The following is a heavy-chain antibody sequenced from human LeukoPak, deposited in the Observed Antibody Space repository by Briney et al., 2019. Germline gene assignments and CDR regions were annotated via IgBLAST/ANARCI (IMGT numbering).Heavy chain of an antibody. Sequence: SETLSLTCAVYGGSFSGYYWSWIRQPPGKGLEWIGEINHSGSTNYNPSLKSRVTISVDTSKNQFSLKLSSVTAADTAVYYCARAPYCGGDCPPEYYFDYWGQGTLVTASS. CDR2: INHSGST. J-gene: IGHJ4*02. V-gene: IGHV4-34*01. CDR3: ARAPYCGGDCPPEYYFDY. CDR1: GGSFSGYY. D-gene: IGHD2-21*02.